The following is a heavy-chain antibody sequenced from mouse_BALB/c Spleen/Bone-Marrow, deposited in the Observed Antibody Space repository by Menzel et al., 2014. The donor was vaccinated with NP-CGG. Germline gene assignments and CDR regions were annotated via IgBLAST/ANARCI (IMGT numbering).Heavy chain of an antibody. CDR2: INPSNGRT. CDR1: GFTFTSYW. V-gene: IGHV1S81*02. D-gene: IGHD2-1*01. CDR3: ARDGNYRYAMDY. Sequence: QVQLKESGDELVKPGASVKLSCMASGFTFTSYWIHWVKQRPGQGPEWIGEINPSNGRTNYNEKFKSKATLTEGKSSSTAYMQLSSLTSEDSAVYYCARDGNYRYAMDYWGQGTSVTVSS. J-gene: IGHJ4*01.